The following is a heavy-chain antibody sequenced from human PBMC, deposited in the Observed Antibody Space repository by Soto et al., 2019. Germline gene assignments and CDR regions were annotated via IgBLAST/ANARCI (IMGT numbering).Heavy chain of an antibody. CDR2: ISTYNGNT. D-gene: IGHD6-19*01. V-gene: IGHV1-18*04. J-gene: IGHJ4*02. CDR1: GYTFTDYG. CDR3: AREEGISDWHAFDY. Sequence: QVQLVQSGAEVKKPGASVTVSCTASGYTFTDYGISWVRQAPGQGLEWMGWISTYNGNTIYAQKIQGRVTMTTDTSPSTAYVELRSLRSDDTAVYYCAREEGISDWHAFDYWGQGTLVTVSS.